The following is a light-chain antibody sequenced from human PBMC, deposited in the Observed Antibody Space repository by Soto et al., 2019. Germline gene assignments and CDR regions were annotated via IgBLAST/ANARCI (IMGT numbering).Light chain of an antibody. CDR3: HQYADSPQT. J-gene: IGKJ2*01. CDR2: AAS. CDR1: QSVSSSF. V-gene: IGKV3-20*01. Sequence: EVVLTQSPGTLSLSPGERATLSCRASQSVSSSFLAWYQQKPGQAPRLLIHAASTGATGIPARFRGSGCGTDFTLTISSLEPEDSAVYFCHQYADSPQTFGQGTKVEIK.